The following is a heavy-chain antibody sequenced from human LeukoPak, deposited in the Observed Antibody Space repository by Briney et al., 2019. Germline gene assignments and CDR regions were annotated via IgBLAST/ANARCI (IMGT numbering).Heavy chain of an antibody. J-gene: IGHJ4*02. CDR3: AREGSLYSSSSYFDY. CDR2: IIPIFGTA. CDR1: GGTFNSYG. Sequence: ASVKVSCKAPGGTFNSYGISWVRQAPGQGLEWMGGIIPIFGTANYAQKFQGRVTITTDESTSTAYMELSSLRSEDTAVYYYAREGSLYSSSSYFDYWGQGTLVTVSS. D-gene: IGHD6-6*01. V-gene: IGHV1-69*05.